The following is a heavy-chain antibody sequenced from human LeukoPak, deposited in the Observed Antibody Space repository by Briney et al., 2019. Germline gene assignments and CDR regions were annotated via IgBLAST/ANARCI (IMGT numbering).Heavy chain of an antibody. CDR2: ISDSGSSR. CDR1: RFTFSTYA. V-gene: IGHV3-23*01. CDR3: AKPSYYDSSAYAFDI. J-gene: IGHJ3*02. Sequence: PGGSLRLSCAASRFTFSTYAMSWDRQAPGKGLEWVSSISDSGSSRYYADSVKGRFTISRDNSKNTLYLQMNSLRAEDTAIYYCAKPSYYDSSAYAFDIWGQGTMVTVSS. D-gene: IGHD3-22*01.